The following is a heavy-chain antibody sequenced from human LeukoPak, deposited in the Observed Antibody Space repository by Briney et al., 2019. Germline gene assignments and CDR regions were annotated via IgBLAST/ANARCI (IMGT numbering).Heavy chain of an antibody. V-gene: IGHV1-2*02. D-gene: IGHD2-21*01. CDR3: ARDHSLGDCDGDCYTYNWFDP. CDR2: INPNSGGT. CDR1: GYTFTGYY. Sequence: SXXVSCKASGYTFTGYYMHWVRQAPGQGLEWRGWINPNSGGTNYAQKFQGRVTMTRDTSISTAYMELSRLRSDDTAVYYCARDHSLGDCDGDCYTYNWFDPWGQGTLVTVSS. J-gene: IGHJ5*02.